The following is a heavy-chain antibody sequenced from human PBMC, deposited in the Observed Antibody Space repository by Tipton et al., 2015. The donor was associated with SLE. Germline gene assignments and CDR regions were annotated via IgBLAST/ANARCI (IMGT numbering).Heavy chain of an antibody. D-gene: IGHD2-2*01. CDR2: IYYRGSI. V-gene: IGHV4-34*01. CDR3: ARRVGNWYFDL. Sequence: TLSLTCAVYGGSFSGYYWSWIRQPPGKGLEWIASIYYRGSIYFNPSLESRVTMSVDTSKNQFSLKLSSLTAADTAVYYCARRVGNWYFDLWGRGTLVTVSS. J-gene: IGHJ2*01. CDR1: GGSFSGYY.